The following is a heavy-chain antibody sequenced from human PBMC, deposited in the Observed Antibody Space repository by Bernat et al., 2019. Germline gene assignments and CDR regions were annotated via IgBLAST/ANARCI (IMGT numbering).Heavy chain of an antibody. J-gene: IGHJ3*02. V-gene: IGHV3-23*01. Sequence: EVQLLESGGGLVQPGGSLRLSCAASGFTFSSYAMSWVRQAPGKGLEWASAISGSGGSTYYADSVKGRFTISRDNSKNTLYLQMNSLRAEDTAVYYCAKLPFRIAVAGDAFDIWGQGTMVTVSS. CDR2: ISGSGGST. D-gene: IGHD6-19*01. CDR3: AKLPFRIAVAGDAFDI. CDR1: GFTFSSYA.